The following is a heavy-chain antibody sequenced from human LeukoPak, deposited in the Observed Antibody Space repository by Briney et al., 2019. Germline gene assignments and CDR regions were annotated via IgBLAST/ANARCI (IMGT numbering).Heavy chain of an antibody. D-gene: IGHD3-10*01. CDR2: IYLGDSDT. J-gene: IGHJ6*03. CDR1: GYSFTSYW. CDR3: ARVVLSYYYGSGRVPYYYYSYMDV. Sequence: GESLKISCKGFGYSFTSYWIGWVGQMPGKGLEWMGIIYLGDSDTRSSTSCQGQVTISADKSISTAYLQWSSLKASDTAMYYCARVVLSYYYGSGRVPYYYYSYMDVGSKGTTVTVS. V-gene: IGHV5-51*01.